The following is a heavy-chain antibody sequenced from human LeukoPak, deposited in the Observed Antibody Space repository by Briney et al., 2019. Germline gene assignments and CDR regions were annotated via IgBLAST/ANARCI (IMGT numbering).Heavy chain of an antibody. CDR3: ARDVGSGWNNWFDP. V-gene: IGHV1-2*02. CDR1: GYTFTGYY. CDR2: INPNSGGT. Sequence: GASVKVSCKASGYTFTGYYMHWVRQAPGQGLEWMGWINPNSGGTNYAQKFQGRVTMTRDTSISTACMELSRLRSDDTAVYYCARDVGSGWNNWFDPWGQGTLVTVSS. D-gene: IGHD6-19*01. J-gene: IGHJ5*02.